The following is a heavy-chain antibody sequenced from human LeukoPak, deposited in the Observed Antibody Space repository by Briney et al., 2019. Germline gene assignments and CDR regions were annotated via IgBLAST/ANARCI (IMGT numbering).Heavy chain of an antibody. CDR2: INSDGSNT. CDR3: AKDLTGGNYYLDY. Sequence: PGGSLRLSCAASGFTFSSSWMHWVRQAPGKGLVWVSRINSDGSNTIYADSVQGRFTISRDNSKNTLYLQMNSLRAEDTAVYYCAKDLTGGNYYLDYWGQGTLVTVSS. CDR1: GFTFSSSW. J-gene: IGHJ4*02. D-gene: IGHD1-26*01. V-gene: IGHV3-74*01.